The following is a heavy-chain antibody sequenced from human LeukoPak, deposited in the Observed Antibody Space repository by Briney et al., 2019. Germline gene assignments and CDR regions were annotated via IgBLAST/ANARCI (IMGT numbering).Heavy chain of an antibody. J-gene: IGHJ4*02. Sequence: GGSLRLSCAASGFTFSSSAMSWVRQVPGKGLEWVSGISASGGGTYYADSVRGRFTISRDNSKNTLYVQMNSLRAEDTAVYYCAKDRGPYSSGWYLGYWGQGTLVTVSS. D-gene: IGHD6-19*01. CDR1: GFTFSSSA. CDR3: AKDRGPYSSGWYLGY. CDR2: ISASGGGT. V-gene: IGHV3-23*01.